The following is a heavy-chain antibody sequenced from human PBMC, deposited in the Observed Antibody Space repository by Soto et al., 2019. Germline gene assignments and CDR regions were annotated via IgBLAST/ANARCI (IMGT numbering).Heavy chain of an antibody. J-gene: IGHJ5*02. V-gene: IGHV4-31*03. Sequence: PSETLSLTCTVSGGSISSGDYYWSWIRQHPGKGLEWIGYIYYSGSTYYNPSLNSRVTISVDTSKNQFSLKLSSVTAADTAVYYCASAMGPTDNWFDPWGQGTLVTVSS. CDR2: IYYSGST. CDR1: GGSISSGDYY. D-gene: IGHD1-26*01. CDR3: ASAMGPTDNWFDP.